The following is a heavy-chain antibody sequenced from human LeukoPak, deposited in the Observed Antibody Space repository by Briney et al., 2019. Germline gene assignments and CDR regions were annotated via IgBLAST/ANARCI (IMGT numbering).Heavy chain of an antibody. J-gene: IGHJ3*02. CDR1: GFTFSSYS. Sequence: HPGGSLRLSCAASGFTFSSYSMNWVRQAPGKGLELVSGINWIGGSTYYADSVKGRFTISRDNSKNTLYLQMNSLRSEDTAVYYCATVYDSSSYYYLPYRYAFDIWGQGTMVTVSS. D-gene: IGHD3-22*01. CDR2: INWIGGST. V-gene: IGHV3-23*01. CDR3: ATVYDSSSYYYLPYRYAFDI.